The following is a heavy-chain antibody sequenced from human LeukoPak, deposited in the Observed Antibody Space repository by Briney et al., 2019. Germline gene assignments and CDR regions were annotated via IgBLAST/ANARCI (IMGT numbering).Heavy chain of an antibody. CDR2: ISYDGCNK. J-gene: IGHJ4*02. CDR1: GFTFSSYA. D-gene: IGHD3-22*01. CDR3: ARDNYYDSSGYYAY. V-gene: IGHV3-30-3*01. Sequence: PGGSLRLSCAASGFTFSSYAMHWVRQAPGKGLEWVAVISYDGCNKYYADSVKGRFTISRDNSKNTLYLQMNSLRAEDTAVYYCARDNYYDSSGYYAYWGQGTLVTVSS.